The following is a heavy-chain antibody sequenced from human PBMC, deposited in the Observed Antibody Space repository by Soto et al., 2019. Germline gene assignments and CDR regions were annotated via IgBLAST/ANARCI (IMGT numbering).Heavy chain of an antibody. V-gene: IGHV4-30-4*01. J-gene: IGHJ3*02. CDR1: GDTIKSCGFY. CDR2: IYYSGIT. Sequence: SVTLSRTCTASGDTIKSCGFYWIWNPQPPGQVLEWIGYIYYSGITYHNPSLKSRINISVDTSKNQFSLKLSSVTAADTAVYYCATVPTYYYDHSGYANAFDMWGQRTMVTVSS. CDR3: ATVPTYYYDHSGYANAFDM. D-gene: IGHD3-22*01.